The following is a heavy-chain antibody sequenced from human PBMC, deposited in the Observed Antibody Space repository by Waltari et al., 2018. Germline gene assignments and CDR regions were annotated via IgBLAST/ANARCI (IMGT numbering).Heavy chain of an antibody. D-gene: IGHD2-2*01. CDR2: IKDDERTI. CDR1: GFSVRTYG. V-gene: IGHV3-33*01. CDR3: AREVSRYFIHAFDI. Sequence: QVQLVESGGGVVQPGRSVRLSCAVSGFSVRTYGMHWVRQSAGKGVGLVAFIKDDERTIHYADSVRGRFTVSRDTSKNMVALQMNSLTVEDSSIYFCAREVSRYFIHAFDIRGQGTMVIVSS. J-gene: IGHJ3*02.